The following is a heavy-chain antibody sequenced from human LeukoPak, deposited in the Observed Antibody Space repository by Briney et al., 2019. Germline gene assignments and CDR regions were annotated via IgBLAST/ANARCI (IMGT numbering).Heavy chain of an antibody. CDR2: IIPIFGTP. J-gene: IGHJ4*02. Sequence: ASVKVSCKASGGTFSSYAISWVRRAPGQGLEWMGGIIPIFGTPNYAQKFQGRVTITTDESTSAAYMELSSLRSEDTAMYYCARDLRLGMEFSPVSYFDYWGQGTLVTVSS. D-gene: IGHD7-27*01. CDR1: GGTFSSYA. V-gene: IGHV1-69*05. CDR3: ARDLRLGMEFSPVSYFDY.